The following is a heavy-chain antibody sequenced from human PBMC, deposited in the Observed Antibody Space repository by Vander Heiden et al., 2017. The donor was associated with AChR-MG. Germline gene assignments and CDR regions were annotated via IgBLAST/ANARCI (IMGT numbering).Heavy chain of an antibody. CDR1: GFSVTYNY. V-gene: IGHV3-53*02. Sequence: EVQVVESGGGLIQPGGSLRLSCAASGFSVTYNYMNWVRQAPGKGLEWVSIFYSGGSTYYADSVKGRFTISRDNSKNTVYLQMNSLRAEDTAVYYCARGPRRPTGSGVWYFDLWGRGTLVTVSS. D-gene: IGHD3-9*01. J-gene: IGHJ2*01. CDR2: FYSGGST. CDR3: ARGPRRPTGSGVWYFDL.